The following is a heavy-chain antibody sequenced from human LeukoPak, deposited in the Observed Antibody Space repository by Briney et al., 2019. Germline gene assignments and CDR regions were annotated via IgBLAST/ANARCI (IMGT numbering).Heavy chain of an antibody. Sequence: GGSLRLSCSASGSTFSNYAMHWVRQAPGKGLEYVSGINYSGGSTYYADSLKGRFTISRDNSKNTLNLQMSSLRAEDTAVYYCVKDDYGDPYYFDYWGQGTLVTVSS. D-gene: IGHD4-17*01. V-gene: IGHV3-64D*09. CDR1: GSTFSNYA. CDR2: INYSGGST. J-gene: IGHJ4*02. CDR3: VKDDYGDPYYFDY.